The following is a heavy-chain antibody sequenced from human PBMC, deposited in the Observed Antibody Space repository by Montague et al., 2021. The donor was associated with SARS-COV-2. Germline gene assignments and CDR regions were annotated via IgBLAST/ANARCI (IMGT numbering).Heavy chain of an antibody. CDR2: TYYTSKWNN. CDR1: GDSVSRIGVG. CDR3: ARCIVNSLYFDS. V-gene: IGHV6-1*01. Sequence: CAISGDSVSRIGVGWNWIRQSPSRGLEWLGSTYYTSKWNNDYAISVKSRISISPDTSKNQFSLQLKSVTPEDTAVYYCARCIVNSLYFDSWGQGILVTVS. J-gene: IGHJ4*01. D-gene: IGHD2-21*01.